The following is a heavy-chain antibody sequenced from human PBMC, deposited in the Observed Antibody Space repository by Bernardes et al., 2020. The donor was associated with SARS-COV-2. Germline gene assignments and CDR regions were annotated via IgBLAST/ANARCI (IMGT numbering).Heavy chain of an antibody. CDR3: AKDRGYIGYFDS. Sequence: GGSLRLSCVGSGFSFSSYYAMSWVRQAPGKGLEWVSAISYSSDSTYYADSVKGRFTISRDNAKNTLYLQMNSLRAEDTAVYYCAKDRGYIGYFDSWGQGTLVTVSS. D-gene: IGHD6-13*01. CDR2: ISYSSDST. CDR1: GFSFSSYYA. J-gene: IGHJ4*02. V-gene: IGHV3-23*01.